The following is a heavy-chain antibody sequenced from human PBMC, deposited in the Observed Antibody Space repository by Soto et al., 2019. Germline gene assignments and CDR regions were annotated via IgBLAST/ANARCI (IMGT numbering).Heavy chain of an antibody. V-gene: IGHV3-7*03. CDR2: IKQDGSER. D-gene: IGHD3-22*01. J-gene: IGHJ4*02. CDR1: GFSLIPYW. CDR3: VRGGVHYYDNSFDY. Sequence: GGSLRLSXAASGFSLIPYWMSWVRQAPGKGLEWVSNIKQDGSERNYVNSVKGRFTISRDNAKNSVYLEMNSLRAEDTAVYYCVRGGVHYYDNSFDYWGQGTLVTVSS.